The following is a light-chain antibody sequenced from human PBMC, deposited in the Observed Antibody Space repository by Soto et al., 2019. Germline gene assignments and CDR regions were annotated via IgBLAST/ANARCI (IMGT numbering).Light chain of an antibody. Sequence: QSALTQPASVSGSPGQSITISCTGTSSDVGGYNYVSWYQHHPGKAPKLMIYEVSNRPSGVSNRFSGSKSGNTASLTISGLQDEDEADYYCISHTTSGIPWVFGGGTKLTVL. J-gene: IGLJ3*02. V-gene: IGLV2-14*01. CDR1: SSDVGGYNY. CDR2: EVS. CDR3: ISHTTSGIPWV.